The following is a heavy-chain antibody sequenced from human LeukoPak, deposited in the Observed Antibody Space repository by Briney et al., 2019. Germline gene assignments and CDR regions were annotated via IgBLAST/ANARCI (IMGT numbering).Heavy chain of an antibody. Sequence: KPSETLSLTCAVYGGSFSGHHWSWIRQPPGKGLEWIGEINHSGSTNYNPSLKSRVTILVDTSKNQFSLKLSSVTAADTAVYYCAREVQHYAGSVYDHDAFDIWGQGTMVTVSS. D-gene: IGHD3-22*01. V-gene: IGHV4-34*01. CDR1: GGSFSGHH. J-gene: IGHJ3*02. CDR2: INHSGST. CDR3: AREVQHYAGSVYDHDAFDI.